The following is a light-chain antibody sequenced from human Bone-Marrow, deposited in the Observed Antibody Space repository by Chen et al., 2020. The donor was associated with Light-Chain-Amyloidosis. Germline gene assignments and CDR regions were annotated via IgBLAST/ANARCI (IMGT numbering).Light chain of an antibody. Sequence: DIQMTQSPSSLSASVGDRVNITCQASQDISNYLNWYQQKPGKAPKLLIYDASNLETGVPSRFSGSGSGTDFTFTISSLQPEDIATYYCQQYDTLPYTFGQGTKLESK. J-gene: IGKJ2*01. CDR2: DAS. CDR3: QQYDTLPYT. V-gene: IGKV1-33*01. CDR1: QDISNY.